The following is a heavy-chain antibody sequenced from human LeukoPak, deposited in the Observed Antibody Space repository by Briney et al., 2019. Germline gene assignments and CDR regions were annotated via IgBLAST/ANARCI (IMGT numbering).Heavy chain of an antibody. V-gene: IGHV3-48*02. CDR3: ARVRYSGYDLDAFDI. CDR2: ISSSSSTI. CDR1: GFTFSSYE. J-gene: IGHJ3*02. Sequence: GGSLRLSCVASGFTFSSYEMNWVRQAPGKGLEWVSYISSSSSTIYYADSVKGRFTISRDNAKNSLYLQMNSLRDEDTAVYYCARVRYSGYDLDAFDIWGQGTMVTVSS. D-gene: IGHD5-12*01.